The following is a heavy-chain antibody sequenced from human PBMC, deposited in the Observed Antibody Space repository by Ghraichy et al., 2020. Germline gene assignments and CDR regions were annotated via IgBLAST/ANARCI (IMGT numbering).Heavy chain of an antibody. CDR1: GFTFSSYA. Sequence: GGSLRLSCAASGFTFSSYAMTWVRQAPGKGLEWVSSISNSGGATYYPDSVKGRFTISRDNSKNTLDLQMSSLRAEDTAVYYCVTYTSRSIYSGMDVWGQGTTVTVSS. D-gene: IGHD2-2*02. V-gene: IGHV3-23*01. CDR3: VTYTSRSIYSGMDV. CDR2: ISNSGGAT. J-gene: IGHJ6*02.